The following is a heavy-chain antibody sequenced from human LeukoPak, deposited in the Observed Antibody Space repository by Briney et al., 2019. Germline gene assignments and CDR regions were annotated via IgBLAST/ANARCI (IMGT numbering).Heavy chain of an antibody. CDR3: ARDRSFLGGMDV. V-gene: IGHV4-59*01. D-gene: IGHD3-16*01. J-gene: IGHJ6*02. Sequence: SETLSLTCTVSGGSISSYYWSWIRQPPGKGLEWIGYIYYSGSTNYSPSLKSRVTISVDTSKNQLSLKLSSVTAADTAVYYCARDRSFLGGMDVWGQGTTVTVSS. CDR2: IYYSGST. CDR1: GGSISSYY.